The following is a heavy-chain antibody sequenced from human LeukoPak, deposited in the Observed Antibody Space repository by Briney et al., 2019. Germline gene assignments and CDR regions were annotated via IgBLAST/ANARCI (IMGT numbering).Heavy chain of an antibody. D-gene: IGHD3-9*01. J-gene: IGHJ6*02. CDR1: GGSISSGGYY. CDR2: IYHSAST. CDR3: ARGNSLTGYYIVFNYYYYYGMDV. V-gene: IGHV4-30-2*01. Sequence: PSQTLSLTCTVSGGSISSGGYYWSWIRQPPGKGLEWIGYIYHSASTYYNPSLKSRVTISVDRSKNQFSLKLSSVTAADTAVYYCARGNSLTGYYIVFNYYYYYGMDVWGQGTTVTVSS.